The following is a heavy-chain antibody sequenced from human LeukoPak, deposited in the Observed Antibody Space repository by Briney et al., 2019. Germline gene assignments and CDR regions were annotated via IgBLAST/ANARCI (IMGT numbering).Heavy chain of an antibody. D-gene: IGHD2-21*01. Sequence: ASVKVSCKASGGTFSSYAISWVRQAPGQGLEWMGWISAYNGNTNYAQKLQGRVTMTTDTSTSTAYMELRSLRSDDTAVYFCAAVIRGTGYFDSWGQGTLVTVSS. CDR2: ISAYNGNT. CDR1: GGTFSSYA. V-gene: IGHV1-18*01. J-gene: IGHJ4*02. CDR3: AAVIRGTGYFDS.